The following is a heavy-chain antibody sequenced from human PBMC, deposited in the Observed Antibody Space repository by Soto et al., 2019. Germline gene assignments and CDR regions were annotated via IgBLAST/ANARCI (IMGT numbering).Heavy chain of an antibody. V-gene: IGHV1-8*02. Sequence: QVQLVQSGAEVKEPGASVRVSCKASGYTFINFDISWVRQAAGQGLEWLRWMNPGSGETGYASKFQGRGAMTRDVSTGTSHLELSSLTSDDTAIYYCARMASAGTLNWFDPWGQGTLVTVSS. D-gene: IGHD6-13*01. J-gene: IGHJ5*02. CDR1: GYTFINFD. CDR3: ARMASAGTLNWFDP. CDR2: MNPGSGET.